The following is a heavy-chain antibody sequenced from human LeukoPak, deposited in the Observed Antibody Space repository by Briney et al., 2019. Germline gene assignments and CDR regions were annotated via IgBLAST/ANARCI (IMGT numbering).Heavy chain of an antibody. J-gene: IGHJ4*02. D-gene: IGHD3-9*01. Sequence: PSETLSLTCTVSSYSISSGYYWGWIRQPPGKGLEWIGSIDHSGRTYHHPSLKSRVTISVDTTKNQFSLKLSSVTAADTAVYFCGRDRPTGYYDYWGQGILVTASS. CDR1: SYSISSGYY. V-gene: IGHV4-38-2*02. CDR3: GRDRPTGYYDY. CDR2: IDHSGRT.